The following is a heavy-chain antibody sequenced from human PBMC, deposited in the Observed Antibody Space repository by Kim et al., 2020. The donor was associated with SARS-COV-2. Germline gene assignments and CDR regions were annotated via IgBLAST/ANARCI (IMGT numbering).Heavy chain of an antibody. CDR1: GFTFSSYA. CDR3: AADSSGYLNYFDY. Sequence: GGSLRLSCAASGFTFSSYAMHWVRQAPGKGLEWVAVISYDGSNKYYADSVKGRFTISRDNSKNTLYLQMNSLRAEDTAVYYCAADSSGYLNYFDYWGQGT. J-gene: IGHJ4*02. D-gene: IGHD3-22*01. CDR2: ISYDGSNK. V-gene: IGHV3-30*04.